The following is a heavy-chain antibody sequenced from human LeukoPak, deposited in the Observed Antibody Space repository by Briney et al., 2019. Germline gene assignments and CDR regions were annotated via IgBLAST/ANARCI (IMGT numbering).Heavy chain of an antibody. V-gene: IGHV4-59*01. CDR1: GGSISSYY. D-gene: IGHD2-2*01. J-gene: IGHJ6*03. CDR3: ARVAPHCSSTSCYGAYYYYYMDV. Sequence: SSETLSLTCTVSGGSISSYYWSWIRQPPGKGLEWIGYIYYSGSTNYNPSLKSRVTISVDTSNNQFSLKLSSVTAADTAVYYCARVAPHCSSTSCYGAYYYYYMDVWGKGTTVTVSS. CDR2: IYYSGST.